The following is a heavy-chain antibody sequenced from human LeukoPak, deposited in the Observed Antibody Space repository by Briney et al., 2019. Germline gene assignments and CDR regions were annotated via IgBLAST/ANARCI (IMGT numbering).Heavy chain of an antibody. CDR3: ARLCSGSCAHGMDV. CDR2: IKEDGSDK. J-gene: IGHJ6*02. V-gene: IGHV3-7*01. CDR1: GFTFSRYW. Sequence: GGSLRLSCGASGFTFSRYWMTWVRQAPRKGLEWVANIKEDGSDKYYGDSVKGRSTISKDNAKNSLYLQMNSLRVEDTAVYYCARLCSGSCAHGMDVWGQGTTVTVSS. D-gene: IGHD2-2*01.